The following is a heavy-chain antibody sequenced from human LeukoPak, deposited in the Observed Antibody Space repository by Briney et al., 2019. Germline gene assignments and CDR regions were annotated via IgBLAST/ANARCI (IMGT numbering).Heavy chain of an antibody. CDR3: ARMIASAGTEYFDL. J-gene: IGHJ2*01. Sequence: SETLSLTCIVSGGSISNYYWNWIRQPPRKGLEWIGYVHYSGNTNYNPSLKSRVTISVDTSKTQFSPKLSSVTAADTAVYYCARMIASAGTEYFDLWGHGALVTVSS. V-gene: IGHV4-59*01. CDR1: GGSISNYY. D-gene: IGHD6-13*01. CDR2: VHYSGNT.